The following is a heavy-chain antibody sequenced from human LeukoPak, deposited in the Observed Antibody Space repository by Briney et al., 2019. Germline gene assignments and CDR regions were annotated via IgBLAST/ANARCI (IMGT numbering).Heavy chain of an antibody. D-gene: IGHD6-19*01. J-gene: IGHJ6*02. V-gene: IGHV1-18*01. CDR2: ISAYNGNT. Sequence: GASVNVSCKASGYTFTSYGISWVRQAPGQGLEWMGWISAYNGNTNYAQKLQGRVTMTADTSTSTAYMELRSLRSDDTAVYYCARDSSGWPYYYYYYGMDVWGQGTTVTVSS. CDR3: ARDSSGWPYYYYYYGMDV. CDR1: GYTFTSYG.